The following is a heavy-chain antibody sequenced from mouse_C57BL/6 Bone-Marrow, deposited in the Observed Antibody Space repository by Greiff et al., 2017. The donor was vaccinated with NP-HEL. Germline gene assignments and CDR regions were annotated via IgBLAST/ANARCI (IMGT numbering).Heavy chain of an antibody. Sequence: VKLMESGAELVRPGTSVKVSCKASGYAFTNYLIEWVKQRPGQGLEWIGVINPGSGGTNYNEKFKGKATLTADKSSSTAYMQLSSLTSEDSAVYFCARGGLPAMDYWGQGTSVTVSS. D-gene: IGHD2-4*01. CDR2: INPGSGGT. CDR1: GYAFTNYL. V-gene: IGHV1-54*01. J-gene: IGHJ4*01. CDR3: ARGGLPAMDY.